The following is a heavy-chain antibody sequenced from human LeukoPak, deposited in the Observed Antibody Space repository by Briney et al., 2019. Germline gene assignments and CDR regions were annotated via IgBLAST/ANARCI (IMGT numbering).Heavy chain of an antibody. Sequence: GGSLGLSCTASGFTFGDYAMTWVRQAPGKGLEWVGLIRSKTYGGTTEYAASVKGRFTISRDDSKSIAYLQMNSLKTEDTAVYYCTRRAIYMDVWGKGTTVTVSS. CDR1: GFTFGDYA. CDR2: IRSKTYGGTT. CDR3: TRRAIYMDV. J-gene: IGHJ6*04. V-gene: IGHV3-49*04.